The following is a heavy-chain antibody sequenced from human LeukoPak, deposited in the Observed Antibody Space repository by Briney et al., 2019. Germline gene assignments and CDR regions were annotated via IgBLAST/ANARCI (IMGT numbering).Heavy chain of an antibody. V-gene: IGHV4-34*01. Sequence: KPSETLSLTCAVYGGSFSGYYWSWIRQPPGKGLEWIGEINHSGSTNYNPSLKSRVTISVDTSKNQFSLKLSSVTAADTAVYYCARWRDIVVVPAAIRRRMYYFDYWGQGTLVTVSS. D-gene: IGHD2-2*02. CDR3: ARWRDIVVVPAAIRRRMYYFDY. J-gene: IGHJ4*02. CDR1: GGSFSGYY. CDR2: INHSGST.